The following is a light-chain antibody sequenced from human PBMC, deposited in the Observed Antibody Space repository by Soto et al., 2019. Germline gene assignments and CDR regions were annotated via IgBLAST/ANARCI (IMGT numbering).Light chain of an antibody. CDR3: SSYTSSSILGVV. J-gene: IGLJ2*01. V-gene: IGLV2-14*01. Sequence: QSALTQPASVSGSPGQSITISCTGTSSDVGCYNYVSWYQQHTGKAPKLMIYEVSNRPSGVSNRFSGSKSGNTASLTISGLQAEDDADYYCSSYTSSSILGVVFGGGTKLTVL. CDR2: EVS. CDR1: SSDVGCYNY.